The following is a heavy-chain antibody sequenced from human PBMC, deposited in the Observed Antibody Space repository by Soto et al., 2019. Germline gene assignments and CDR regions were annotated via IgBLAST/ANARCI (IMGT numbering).Heavy chain of an antibody. D-gene: IGHD2-21*02. J-gene: IGHJ5*02. V-gene: IGHV3-30-3*01. Sequence: QVQLVESGGGVVHPGGSLRLSCAASGFTFSDYAMHWVRQAPGKALQWVSVISYDAGDKFYADSVRSRFTISRDISKNTLYLQMSSLRVDDTAVYYCARRSGGGNFVDLWGHGTLVTVSS. CDR3: ARRSGGGNFVDL. CDR1: GFTFSDYA. CDR2: ISYDAGDK.